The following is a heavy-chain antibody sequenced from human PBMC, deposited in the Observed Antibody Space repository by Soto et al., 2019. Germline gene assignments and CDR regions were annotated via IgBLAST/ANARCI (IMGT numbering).Heavy chain of an antibody. CDR2: IKRKTDGGTT. CDR1: GFTFSNAW. CDR3: TAQYNWNLSD. D-gene: IGHD1-20*01. V-gene: IGHV3-15*07. J-gene: IGHJ4*02. Sequence: GGSLRLSCAASGFTFSNAWMNWVRQAPGKGLEWVGRIKRKTDGGTTDYAAPVKGRFTISRDDSKNTLYLQMNSLKTEDTAVYYCTAQYNWNLSDWGQGTLVTVSS.